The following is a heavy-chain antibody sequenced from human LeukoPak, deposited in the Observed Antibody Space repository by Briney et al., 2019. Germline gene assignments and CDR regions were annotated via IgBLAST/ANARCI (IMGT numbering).Heavy chain of an antibody. D-gene: IGHD3-22*01. CDR3: ARGRDISGYSD. CDR2: INPSGGST. V-gene: IGHV1-46*01. CDR1: GYIFTSYY. Sequence: GASVKVSCMASGYIFTSYYIHWVRQAPGQGLEWMGIINPSGGSTSYAQKFQGRVTMTRDTSTSIVYMELSSLRSEDAAVYYCARGRDISGYSDWGQGTLVTVSS. J-gene: IGHJ4*02.